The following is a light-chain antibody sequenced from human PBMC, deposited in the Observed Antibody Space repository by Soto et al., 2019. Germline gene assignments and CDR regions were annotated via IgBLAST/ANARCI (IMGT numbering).Light chain of an antibody. V-gene: IGKV1-39*01. CDR3: QQSYSTPSIT. Sequence: DIQMTQSPSSLSASVGDRVTITCRASQSISSYLNWYQQKPGKAPKLLIYAASSLQSGVPSRFSGSGSGTHFTLTISSLQPEDFANYYCQQSYSTPSITFGQGTRLET. J-gene: IGKJ5*01. CDR1: QSISSY. CDR2: AAS.